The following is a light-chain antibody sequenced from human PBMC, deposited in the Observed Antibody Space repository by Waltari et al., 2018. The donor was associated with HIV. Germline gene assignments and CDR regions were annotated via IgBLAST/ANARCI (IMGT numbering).Light chain of an antibody. CDR2: YDS. CDR3: QVWDSSSAVV. CDR1: NIGSKS. Sequence: SYVLTQPPSVSVAPGKTARITCGGNNIGSKSVHGYQQKPGQAPVLVIYYDSDRPSGIPERFSGSNSGNTATLTISRVEAGDEADYYCQVWDSSSAVVFGGGTKLTVL. V-gene: IGLV3-21*04. J-gene: IGLJ2*01.